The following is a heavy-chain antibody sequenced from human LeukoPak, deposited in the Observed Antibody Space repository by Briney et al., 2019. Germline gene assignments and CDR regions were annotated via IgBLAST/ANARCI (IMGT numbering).Heavy chain of an antibody. J-gene: IGHJ4*02. V-gene: IGHV3-30*02. CDR3: AKAGGYSSGWSFDY. CDR2: IRYDGSNK. D-gene: IGHD6-19*01. Sequence: GGSLRLSCAASGFTFNNFGMHWVRQAPGKGLEWVAFIRYDGSNKYYADSVKGRFTISRDNSKNTLYLQMNSLRAEDTAVYYCAKAGGYSSGWSFDYWGQGTLVTVSS. CDR1: GFTFNNFG.